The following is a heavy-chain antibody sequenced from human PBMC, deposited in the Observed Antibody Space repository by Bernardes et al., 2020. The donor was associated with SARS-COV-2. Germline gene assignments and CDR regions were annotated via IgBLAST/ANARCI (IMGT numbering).Heavy chain of an antibody. J-gene: IGHJ3*02. CDR2: ITDSGGST. CDR1: EFTFTDYA. V-gene: IGHV3-23*01. CDR3: TNIPSFVSQDAFDI. Sequence: GGSLRLSCAASEFTFTDYAMHWVRQAPGQGLEWVSGITDSGGSTNYAASVRGRFTISRDNSKNTLYLEMRSLRAADTATYFCTNIPSFVSQDAFDIWGQGTRVTVSS. D-gene: IGHD2-21*01.